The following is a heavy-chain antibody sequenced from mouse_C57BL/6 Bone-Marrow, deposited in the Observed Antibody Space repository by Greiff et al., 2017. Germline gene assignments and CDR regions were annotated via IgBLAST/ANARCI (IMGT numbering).Heavy chain of an antibody. CDR1: GYTFTSYG. D-gene: IGHD1-1*01. J-gene: IGHJ2*01. CDR2: IYPRSGNT. Sequence: QVQLKESGAELARPGASVKLSCKASGYTFTSYGISWVKQRTGQGLEWIGEIYPRSGNTYYNEKFKGKATLTADKSSSTAYMELRSLTSEESAVYFCASQGITTVVATDYWGQGTTLTVSS. CDR3: ASQGITTVVATDY. V-gene: IGHV1-81*01.